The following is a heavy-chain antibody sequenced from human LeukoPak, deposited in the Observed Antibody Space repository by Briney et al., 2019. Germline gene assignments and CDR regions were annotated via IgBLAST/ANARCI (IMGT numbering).Heavy chain of an antibody. Sequence: PGGSLRLSCAASGFTFSSYSMNWVRQAPGKGLEWVSSISSSSSYIYYADSVKGRFTISRDNAKNSLYLQMNSLRAEDTAVYYCARELAATWGQRFDYWGQGTLVTVSS. CDR3: ARELAATWGQRFDY. CDR1: GFTFSSYS. D-gene: IGHD1-26*01. J-gene: IGHJ4*02. V-gene: IGHV3-21*01. CDR2: ISSSSSYI.